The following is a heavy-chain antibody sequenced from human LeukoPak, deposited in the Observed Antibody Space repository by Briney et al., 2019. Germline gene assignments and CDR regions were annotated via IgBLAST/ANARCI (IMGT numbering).Heavy chain of an antibody. CDR1: GHTFTTYN. CDR3: ARDRGRPFDFDY. Sequence: ASVKVSCKASGHTFTTYNFYWVRQAPGQGLEWMGIVDPSDGATSYAQKFRGRVAMTRDMSTSTVYLELKSLRSDDTALYYCARDRGRPFDFDYWGQGTLVTVSS. D-gene: IGHD3-16*01. CDR2: VDPSDGAT. V-gene: IGHV1-46*01. J-gene: IGHJ4*02.